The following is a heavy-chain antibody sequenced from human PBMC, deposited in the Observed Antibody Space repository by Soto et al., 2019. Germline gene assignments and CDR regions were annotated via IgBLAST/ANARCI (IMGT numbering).Heavy chain of an antibody. CDR1: GVPFSSYV. CDR2: ITGGGSNT. D-gene: IGHD4-4*01. V-gene: IGHV3-23*01. Sequence: LTCAASGVPFSSYVMSWVRQAPGKGLEWVSGITGGGSNTFYADSVKGRFTISRDNSKNTLFLQMNSLGAEDTAVYYCAKDSNKYSSSLRGRYFDYWGQGIGVTVSS. CDR3: AKDSNKYSSSLRGRYFDY. J-gene: IGHJ4*02.